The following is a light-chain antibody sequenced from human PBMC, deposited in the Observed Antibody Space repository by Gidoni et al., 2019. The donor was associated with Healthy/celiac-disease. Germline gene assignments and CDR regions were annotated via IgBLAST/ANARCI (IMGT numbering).Light chain of an antibody. CDR3: QQYNSYPWT. V-gene: IGKV1-5*03. J-gene: IGKJ1*01. CDR2: KAS. Sequence: DIQLTQSPSTLSAAVGDRVTITCRASQSMSSWLAWYQQKPGTAPKLLIYKASSLESGVPSRFSGSGSGPEFTLTISSLQPDDFATYYCQQYNSYPWTFXQXTRVEIK. CDR1: QSMSSW.